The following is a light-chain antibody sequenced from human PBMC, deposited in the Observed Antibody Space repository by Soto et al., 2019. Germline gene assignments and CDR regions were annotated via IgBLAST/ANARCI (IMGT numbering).Light chain of an antibody. Sequence: DIQMTHSPSSVSASVGDIVTISCRASQDISNWLAWYQQKPGGAPRFLIYAASNLQSGVPSKFSVSGSGTDFTLTISSLQPEDFAVYYCQQARRFPITFGQGTRLEI. CDR1: QDISNW. CDR2: AAS. J-gene: IGKJ5*01. V-gene: IGKV1-12*01. CDR3: QQARRFPIT.